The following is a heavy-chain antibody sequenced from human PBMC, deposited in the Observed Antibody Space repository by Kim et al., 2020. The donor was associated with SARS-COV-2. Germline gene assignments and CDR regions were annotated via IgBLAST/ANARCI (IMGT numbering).Heavy chain of an antibody. Sequence: AASVKGRFTISRDDSKNTAYLQMNSLKTEDTALYYCTSLYGSGSSLDYWGQGTLVTVSS. V-gene: IGHV3-73*01. D-gene: IGHD3-10*01. CDR3: TSLYGSGSSLDY. J-gene: IGHJ4*02.